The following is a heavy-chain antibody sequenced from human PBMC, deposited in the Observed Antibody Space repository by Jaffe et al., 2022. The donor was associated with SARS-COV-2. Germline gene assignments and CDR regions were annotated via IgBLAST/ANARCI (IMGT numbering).Heavy chain of an antibody. Sequence: QLQLQESGPGLVKPSETLSLTCTVSGGSISSSSDYWGWIRQPPGKGLEWIGSIYYSGSTYYNPSLKSRVTISVDTSKNQLSLKLSSVTAADTAVYYCASRYYDILTGYYRVPWGQGTLVTVSS. CDR3: ASRYYDILTGYYRVP. CDR2: IYYSGST. CDR1: GGSISSSSDY. D-gene: IGHD3-9*01. V-gene: IGHV4-39*01. J-gene: IGHJ5*02.